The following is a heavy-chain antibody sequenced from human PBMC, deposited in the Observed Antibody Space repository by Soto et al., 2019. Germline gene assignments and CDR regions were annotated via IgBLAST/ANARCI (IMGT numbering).Heavy chain of an antibody. D-gene: IGHD3-9*01. CDR2: IYYSGST. CDR1: GGSISSYY. Sequence: PSETLSLTCTVSGGSISSYYWSWIRQPPGKGLEWIGYIYYSGSTNYNPSLKSRVTISVDTSKNQFSLKLSSVTAADTAVYYCARSRWLDYVILTGPSRENWFDPWGQGTLVTVSS. V-gene: IGHV4-59*01. J-gene: IGHJ5*02. CDR3: ARSRWLDYVILTGPSRENWFDP.